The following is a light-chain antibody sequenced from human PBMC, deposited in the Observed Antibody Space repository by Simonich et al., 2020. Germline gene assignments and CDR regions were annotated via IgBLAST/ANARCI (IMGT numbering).Light chain of an antibody. CDR1: RGPSSYA. V-gene: IGLV4-69*01. CDR2: LNSDGRH. CDR3: QTWGTGMV. J-gene: IGLJ3*02. Sequence: QLVLTQSPSASASLGASVKLTCTLSRGPSSYAIAWHQQQPEKGPRYLLKLNSDGRHSKGDGIPDRFSGSSSGAERYLTISSLQSEDEADYYCQTWGTGMVFGGGTKLTVL.